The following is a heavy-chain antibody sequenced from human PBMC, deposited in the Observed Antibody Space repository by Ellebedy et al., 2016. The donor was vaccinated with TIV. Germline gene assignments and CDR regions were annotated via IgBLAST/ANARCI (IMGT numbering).Heavy chain of an antibody. CDR2: IYYSGSI. CDR1: IHSISSSNW. V-gene: IGHV4-28*05. D-gene: IGHD2-2*03. CDR3: ATIGYCSSTSCRTNKRGYGMDV. J-gene: IGHJ6*02. Sequence: SETLSLTCAVSIHSISSSNWWGWIRQPPGKGLEWIGYIYYSGSIYYNPSLKSRVTISVDTSKNQFSLKLSSVTAADTAVYYCATIGYCSSTSCRTNKRGYGMDVWGQGTTVTVSS.